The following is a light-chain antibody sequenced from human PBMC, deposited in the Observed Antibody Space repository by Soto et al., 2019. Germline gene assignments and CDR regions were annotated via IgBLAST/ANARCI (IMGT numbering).Light chain of an antibody. V-gene: IGLV4-69*01. J-gene: IGLJ2*01. CDR2: LNSDGSH. Sequence: QSVLTQSPSASASLGASVKLTCTLSSGHSSYAIAWHQQQPEKGPRYLMKLNSDGSHSKGDGIPDRFSGSSSGAERYLTISSLQSEDEADYYCKTLGTCIVVFGGATKLTVL. CDR1: SGHSSYA. CDR3: KTLGTCIVV.